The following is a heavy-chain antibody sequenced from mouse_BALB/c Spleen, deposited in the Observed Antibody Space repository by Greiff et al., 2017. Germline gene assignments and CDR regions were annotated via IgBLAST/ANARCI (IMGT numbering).Heavy chain of an antibody. CDR2: ISTYYGDA. CDR1: GYTFTDYA. Sequence: VQLQQSGAELVRPGVSVKISCKGSGYTFTDYAMHWVKQSHAKSLEWIGVISTYYGDASYNQKFKGKATMTVDKSSSTAYMQLSSLASEDSEVYYCARGGYAWYFDVWGAGTTVTVSS. CDR3: ARGGYAWYFDV. V-gene: IGHV1S137*01. J-gene: IGHJ1*01. D-gene: IGHD2-2*01.